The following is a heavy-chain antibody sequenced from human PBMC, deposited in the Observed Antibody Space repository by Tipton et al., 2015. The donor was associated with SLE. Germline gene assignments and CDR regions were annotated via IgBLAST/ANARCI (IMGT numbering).Heavy chain of an antibody. D-gene: IGHD6-19*01. J-gene: IGHJ6*03. CDR3: VKGQEVAATNYYYYMDV. CDR1: GGSISSGSYF. V-gene: IGHV4-61*10. CDR2: MSDSGDT. Sequence: TLSLTCTVSGGSISSGSYFWSWIRQPAGKGPEWIGHMSDSGDTNYNPSLKSRVTILVDTSRSQISLRLNSVTAADTAIYYCVKGQEVAATNYYYYMDVWGKGTTVTVS.